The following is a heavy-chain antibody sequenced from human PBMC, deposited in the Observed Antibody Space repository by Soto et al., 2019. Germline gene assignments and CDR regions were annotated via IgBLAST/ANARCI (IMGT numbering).Heavy chain of an antibody. Sequence: QITLKESGPTLVKPTQTLTLTCSFSGFSLTTYGVGVGWVRQPPGKALEWLAFTYWDDDNRYNPSLKSRLSTTKDTSKNQVVLTMADMDPADTATYFCARRVTLMSTWNFGAFDFWGQGTLVPVPS. J-gene: IGHJ3*01. CDR3: ARRVTLMSTWNFGAFDF. D-gene: IGHD1-1*01. CDR2: TYWDDDN. CDR1: GFSLTTYGVG. V-gene: IGHV2-5*02.